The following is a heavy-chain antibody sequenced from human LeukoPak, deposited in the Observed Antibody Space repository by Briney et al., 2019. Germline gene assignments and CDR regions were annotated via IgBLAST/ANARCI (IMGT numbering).Heavy chain of an antibody. J-gene: IGHJ1*01. CDR2: IFHSGNT. CDR1: GDSISSSNY. CDR3: GAGQGYTWQY. D-gene: IGHD5-24*01. V-gene: IGHV4-4*02. Sequence: SGTLSLTCAVSGDSISSSNYWTWARQPPGKGLEWIGEIFHSGNTIYNPSLKSRLAISVDKSKNQFSLKLTSVIAADTALYYCGAGQGYTWQYWGQGTLVTVSS.